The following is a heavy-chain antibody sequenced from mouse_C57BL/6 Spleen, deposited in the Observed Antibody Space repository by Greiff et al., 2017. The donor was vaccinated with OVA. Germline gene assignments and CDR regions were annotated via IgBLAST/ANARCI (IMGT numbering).Heavy chain of an antibody. CDR1: GYTFTSYW. CDR3: ARDGSSYRWYFDV. D-gene: IGHD1-1*01. CDR2: INPSNGGT. Sequence: VQLQQSGTELVKPGASVKLSCKASGYTFTSYWMHWVKQRPGQGLEWIGNINPSNGGTNYNEKFKSKATLTVDKSSSTAYMQLSSLTSEDSAVYYCARDGSSYRWYFDVWGTGTTVTVSS. V-gene: IGHV1-53*01. J-gene: IGHJ1*03.